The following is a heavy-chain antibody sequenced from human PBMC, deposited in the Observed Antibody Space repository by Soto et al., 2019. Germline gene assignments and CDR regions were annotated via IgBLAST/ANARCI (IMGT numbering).Heavy chain of an antibody. J-gene: IGHJ6*02. CDR1: GFPFSMFA. D-gene: IGHD3-10*01. CDR3: AKASGRVHYGMHV. Sequence: PGGSLRLSCAASGFPFSMFAMNWVRQAPGKGLEWVSGIRGSGGGTYYADSVKGRFTISRDDSRNMLYLEMNTPRGGDTAVYYCAKASGRVHYGMHVWGQGTTVTVSS. CDR2: IRGSGGGT. V-gene: IGHV3-23*01.